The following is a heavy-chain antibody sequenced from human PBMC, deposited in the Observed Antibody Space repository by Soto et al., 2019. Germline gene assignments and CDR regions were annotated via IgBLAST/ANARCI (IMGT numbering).Heavy chain of an antibody. J-gene: IGHJ6*02. Sequence: QVQLVESGGGVVQPGRSLRLSCAASGFTFSSYAMHWVRQAPGKGLEWAAVISYDGSNKYYADSVKGRFTISRDNSKNTLYLQMNSLRAEDTAVYYYAREGWNWNYSFYYYYGMDVWGQGTTVTVSS. CDR2: ISYDGSNK. V-gene: IGHV3-30-3*01. CDR1: GFTFSSYA. CDR3: AREGWNWNYSFYYYYGMDV. D-gene: IGHD1-7*01.